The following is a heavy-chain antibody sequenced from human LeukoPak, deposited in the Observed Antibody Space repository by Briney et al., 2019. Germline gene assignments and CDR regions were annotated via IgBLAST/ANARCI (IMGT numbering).Heavy chain of an antibody. J-gene: IGHJ4*02. CDR2: IRYDGSNK. CDR3: AKEDYDILTGYSNFDY. Sequence: PGGSLRLSCAASGFTFSSYGMHWVRQAPGKRLEWVAFIRYDGSNKYYADSVRGRFTISRDNSKNTLYLQMNSLRAEDTAVYYCAKEDYDILTGYSNFDYWGQGTLVTVSS. D-gene: IGHD3-9*01. V-gene: IGHV3-30*02. CDR1: GFTFSSYG.